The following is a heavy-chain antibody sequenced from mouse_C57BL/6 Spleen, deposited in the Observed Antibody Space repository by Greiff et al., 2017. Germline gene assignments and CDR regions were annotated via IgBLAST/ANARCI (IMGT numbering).Heavy chain of an antibody. V-gene: IGHV1-7*01. J-gene: IGHJ4*01. Sequence: QVQLKQSGAELAKPGASVKLSCKASGYTFTSYWMHWVKQRPGQGLEWIGYINPSSGYTKYNQKFKDKATLTEDKSSSTAYMQLSSLTYEDSAVYYCARLLLHSAMDYWGQGTSVTVSS. CDR3: ARLLLHSAMDY. CDR2: INPSSGYT. D-gene: IGHD1-1*01. CDR1: GYTFTSYW.